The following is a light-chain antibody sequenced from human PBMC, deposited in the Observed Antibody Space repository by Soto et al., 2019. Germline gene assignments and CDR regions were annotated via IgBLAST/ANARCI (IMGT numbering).Light chain of an antibody. V-gene: IGKV3-15*01. J-gene: IGKJ1*01. CDR2: GAS. CDR3: QQYNNWPPWT. CDR1: QSISSN. Sequence: EVVMTQSPATLSVSPGERATLSCRASQSISSNLAWYQQKPGQPPRLLIYGASTRATGIPARFGGSGSGTEFTLTISSLRSEDFAVYYCQQYNNWPPWTFGQGTKVEIK.